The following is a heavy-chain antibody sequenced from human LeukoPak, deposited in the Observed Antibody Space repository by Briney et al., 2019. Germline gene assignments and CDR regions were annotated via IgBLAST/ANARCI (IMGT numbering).Heavy chain of an antibody. CDR3: ARDASRYCSGGNCNPGWFDP. D-gene: IGHD2-15*01. J-gene: IGHJ5*02. CDR1: GGSIRSYH. CDR2: TQTSGST. V-gene: IGHV4-4*07. Sequence: PSETLSLTCAVSGGSIRSYHWSWIRQPAGKGLEWIGRTQTSGSTNYNPSLKSRVTVSVDNSNNQFSLRLTSVTAADTAVYYCARDASRYCSGGNCNPGWFDPWGQGILVIVSS.